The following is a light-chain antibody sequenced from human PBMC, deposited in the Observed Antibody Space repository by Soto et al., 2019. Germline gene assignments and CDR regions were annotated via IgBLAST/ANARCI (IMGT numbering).Light chain of an antibody. J-gene: IGKJ1*01. CDR3: QQYGSWT. Sequence: VLTQSPGTLSLSPGERATLSCRASQSFSANYLAWYQQRPGQAPRLLIYGASSRAAGIPDRFSGSGSGTDFTLTISRLEPEDFAVYYCQQYGSWTFGQGTKVEIK. CDR1: QSFSANY. V-gene: IGKV3-20*01. CDR2: GAS.